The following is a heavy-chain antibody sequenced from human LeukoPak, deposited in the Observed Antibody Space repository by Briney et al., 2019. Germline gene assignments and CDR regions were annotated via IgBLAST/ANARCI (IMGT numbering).Heavy chain of an antibody. CDR1: GDSVSSNSAA. V-gene: IGHV6-1*01. CDR3: ARSAGHFDY. J-gene: IGHJ4*02. CDR2: TYYRSKWYN. Sequence: SQTLSLTCAISGDSVSSNSAAWNWIRQSPSRGLEWLGRTYYRSKWYNDYTLSVKSRIAISQDTSNSQFSLQLNSVTPEDMAVYYCARSAGHFDYWGQGALVTVSS.